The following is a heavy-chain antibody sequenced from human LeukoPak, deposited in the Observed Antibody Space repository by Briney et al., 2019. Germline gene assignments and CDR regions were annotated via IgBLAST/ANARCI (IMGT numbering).Heavy chain of an antibody. CDR1: GFTFSSYA. D-gene: IGHD1-1*01. CDR2: ISYDGSNK. CDR3: ARAQRRKLDPYYYYGMDV. V-gene: IGHV3-30-3*01. J-gene: IGHJ6*02. Sequence: GGSLRLSCAASGFTFSSYAMHWVRQAPGKGLEWVAVISYDGSNKYYADSVKGRFTISRDNSKNTLYQQMNSLRAEDTAVYYCARAQRRKLDPYYYYGMDVWGQGTTVTVSS.